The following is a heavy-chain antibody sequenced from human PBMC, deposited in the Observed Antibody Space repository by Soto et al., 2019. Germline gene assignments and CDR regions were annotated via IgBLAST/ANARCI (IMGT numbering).Heavy chain of an antibody. CDR2: TYYRSKWYN. CDR3: ARDPIAAADTPPHNWFDP. D-gene: IGHD6-13*01. J-gene: IGHJ5*02. CDR1: GDSVSSNSAA. V-gene: IGHV6-1*01. Sequence: PSQTLSLTCAISGDSVSSNSAAWNWIRQSPSRGLEWLGRTYYRSKWYNDYAVSVKSRITINPDTSKNQFSLQLNSVTPEDTAVYYCARDPIAAADTPPHNWFDPWGQGTLVTVSS.